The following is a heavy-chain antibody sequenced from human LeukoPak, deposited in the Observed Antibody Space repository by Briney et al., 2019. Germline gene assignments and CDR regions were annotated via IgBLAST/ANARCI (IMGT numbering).Heavy chain of an antibody. CDR1: GGSISSYY. Sequence: PSETLSLTCIVSGGSISSYYWNWIRQPPGKELQWIGYISYSVSRMYNPSLKSRVTMSQDTSKNQFFLKLNSVTVADTAVYFCARYVTTLEYWGQGILVSVSS. CDR3: ARYVTTLEY. D-gene: IGHD4-17*01. J-gene: IGHJ4*02. CDR2: ISYSVSR. V-gene: IGHV4-59*08.